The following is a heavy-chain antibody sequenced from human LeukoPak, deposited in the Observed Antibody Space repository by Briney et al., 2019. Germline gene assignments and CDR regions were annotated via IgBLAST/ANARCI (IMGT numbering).Heavy chain of an antibody. Sequence: SETLSLTCTVSGGSISSSSYYWGWIRQPPGKGLEWIGTIYYSGSTYYNPSLKSRVTISVDTSKNQFSLKLSSVTAADTALYYCVRLGYCGGDCSQGYYFYFMDVWGKGTTVTVSS. V-gene: IGHV4-39*01. D-gene: IGHD2-21*02. CDR2: IYYSGST. CDR1: GGSISSSSYY. CDR3: VRLGYCGGDCSQGYYFYFMDV. J-gene: IGHJ6*03.